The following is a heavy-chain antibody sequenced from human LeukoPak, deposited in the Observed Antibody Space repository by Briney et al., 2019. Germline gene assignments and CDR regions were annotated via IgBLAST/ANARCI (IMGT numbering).Heavy chain of an antibody. CDR2: ISYDGSNK. J-gene: IGHJ4*02. CDR1: GFTFSSYG. V-gene: IGHV3-30*18. D-gene: IGHD5-18*01. Sequence: GRSLRLSCAASGFTFSSYGMHWVRQAPGKGLEWVAVISYDGSNKYYADSVKGRFTISRDNSKNTLYLQMNSLRAEDTAVYYCAKAVDTAVGDYWGQGTLVTVSS. CDR3: AKAVDTAVGDY.